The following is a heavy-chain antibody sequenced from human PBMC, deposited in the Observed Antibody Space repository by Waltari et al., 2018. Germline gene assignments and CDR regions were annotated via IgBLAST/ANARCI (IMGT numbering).Heavy chain of an antibody. D-gene: IGHD3-16*01. J-gene: IGHJ4*02. CDR2: LTNRGGPI. V-gene: IGHV3-48*01. CDR3: TRDGGPESH. CDR1: GFTPGAST. Sequence: EGLLVASGGGLVQPGGSLRLPCSASGFTPGASTMNWARQAPGKGLEWVSYLTNRGGPIYYADSVKGRFTVSRDNDKNSMTLQMNSLRAEDTAVYYCTRDGGPESHWGQGTLVTVTS.